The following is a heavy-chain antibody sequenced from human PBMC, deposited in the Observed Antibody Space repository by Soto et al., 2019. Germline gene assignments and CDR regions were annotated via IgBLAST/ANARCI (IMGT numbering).Heavy chain of an antibody. CDR2: ISSSSSYI. Sequence: EVQLVESGGGLVKPGGSQRLSCAASGFTFSSYSMNWVRQAPGKGLEWVSSISSSSSYIYYADSVKGRFTISRDNAKNSLYLQMNSLRAEDTAVYYCARKYSGYDLAYFDYWGQGTLVTVSS. D-gene: IGHD5-12*01. CDR1: GFTFSSYS. CDR3: ARKYSGYDLAYFDY. V-gene: IGHV3-21*01. J-gene: IGHJ4*02.